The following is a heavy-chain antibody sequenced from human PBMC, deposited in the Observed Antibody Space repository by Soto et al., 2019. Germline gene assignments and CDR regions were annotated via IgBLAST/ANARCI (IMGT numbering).Heavy chain of an antibody. CDR3: ASPHPIGYCSGGSCYNY. D-gene: IGHD2-15*01. J-gene: IGHJ4*02. V-gene: IGHV3-66*01. CDR1: GFTVSSNY. CDR2: IYSGGST. Sequence: GGSLRLSCAASGFTVSSNYMSWVRQAPGKGLEWVSVIYSGGSTYYADSVKGRFTISRDNSKNTLYLQMNSLRAEDTAVYYCASPHPIGYCSGGSCYNYWGQGTLVTVSS.